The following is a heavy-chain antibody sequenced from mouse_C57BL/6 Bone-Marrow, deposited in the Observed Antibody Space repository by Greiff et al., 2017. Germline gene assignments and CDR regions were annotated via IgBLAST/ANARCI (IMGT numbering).Heavy chain of an antibody. CDR3: ARDYGSSLFAY. CDR1: GYTFTSYW. D-gene: IGHD1-1*01. J-gene: IGHJ3*01. V-gene: IGHV1-69*01. Sequence: QVQLQQPGAELVMPGASVKLSCKASGYTFTSYWMHWVKQRPGQGLEWIGEIDPSDSYTNYNPKFKGKSTLTVDKSSSTAYMQLSSLTSEDSAVYCCARDYGSSLFAYWGQGTLVTVSA. CDR2: IDPSDSYT.